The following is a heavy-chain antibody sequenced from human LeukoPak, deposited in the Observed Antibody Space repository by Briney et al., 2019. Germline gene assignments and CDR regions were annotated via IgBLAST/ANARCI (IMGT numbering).Heavy chain of an antibody. D-gene: IGHD3-16*01. CDR3: ARGRPLGGYFDY. CDR2: ISAYNGNT. CDR1: GYTFTSYG. V-gene: IGHV1-18*01. J-gene: IGHJ4*02. Sequence: ASVNVSCKASGYTFTSYGISRVRQAPGPGLEWMGWISAYNGNTNYAQKLQGRVTMTTDTSTSTAYMELRSLRSDDTAVYYCARGRPLGGYFDYWGQGTLVTVSS.